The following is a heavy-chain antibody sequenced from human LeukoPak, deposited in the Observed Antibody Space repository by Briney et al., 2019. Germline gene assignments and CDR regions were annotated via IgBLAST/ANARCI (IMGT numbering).Heavy chain of an antibody. Sequence: SETLSLTCTVSGGSISSSIYYWGWIRQPPGKGLEWIGSIYYSGSTYYNPSLKSRVTISVDTSKNQFSLKLSSVTGADTAVYYCASGSYTNGWYPYFGRCGQGTLVTVSS. V-gene: IGHV4-39*01. CDR2: IYYSGST. CDR1: GGSISSSIYY. D-gene: IGHD6-19*01. J-gene: IGHJ4*02. CDR3: ASGSYTNGWYPYFGR.